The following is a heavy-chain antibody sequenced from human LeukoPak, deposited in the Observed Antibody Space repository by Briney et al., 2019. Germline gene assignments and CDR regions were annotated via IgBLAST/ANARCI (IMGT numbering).Heavy chain of an antibody. CDR2: ISSGGTII. J-gene: IGHJ4*02. V-gene: IGHV3-48*02. D-gene: IGHD6-13*01. Sequence: PGGSLRLSCAASGFTLTSYSMNWVRQAPGKGLEWVSYISSGGTIIYYADSVKGRFTISRDNAKNSLYLQMNSLRDEDTAVYYCAKDRRREAYSSSCSDYWGQGTLVTVSS. CDR1: GFTLTSYS. CDR3: AKDRRREAYSSSCSDY.